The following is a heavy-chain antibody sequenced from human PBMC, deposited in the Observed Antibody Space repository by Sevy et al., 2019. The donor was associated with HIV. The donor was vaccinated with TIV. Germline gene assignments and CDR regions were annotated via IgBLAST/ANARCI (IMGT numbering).Heavy chain of an antibody. CDR2: ISYDGSNK. V-gene: IGHV3-30*18. CDR3: AKGKYYYDSSGYYY. Sequence: GGSLRLSCAASGFTFSSYGMHWVRQAPGKGLEWVAVISYDGSNKYYADSVKGRFTISRDNSKNTLYLQMNSLRAEDTAVYYCAKGKYYYDSSGYYYWGQGTLATVSS. D-gene: IGHD3-22*01. J-gene: IGHJ4*02. CDR1: GFTFSSYG.